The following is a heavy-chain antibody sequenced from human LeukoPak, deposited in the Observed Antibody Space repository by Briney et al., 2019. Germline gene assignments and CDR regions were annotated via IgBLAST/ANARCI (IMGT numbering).Heavy chain of an antibody. V-gene: IGHV3-23*01. Sequence: GGSLRLSCAASGFTGFTFSSYGMSWVRQAPGKGLEWVSAISGSGGSTYYADSVKGRFTISRDNSKNTLYLQMTSLRAEDTAVYYCAKIIRYFPGDYWGQGTLVTVSS. CDR2: ISGSGGST. CDR1: GFTGFTFSSYG. D-gene: IGHD1-14*01. J-gene: IGHJ4*02. CDR3: AKIIRYFPGDY.